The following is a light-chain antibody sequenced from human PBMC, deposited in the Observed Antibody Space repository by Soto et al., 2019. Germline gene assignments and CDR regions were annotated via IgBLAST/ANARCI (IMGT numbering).Light chain of an antibody. CDR2: DAS. CDR1: QGIRTN. CDR3: LQHDSYPRT. J-gene: IGKJ4*02. Sequence: IQMTQSPSSLSASVGDTITITCRASQGIRTNLGWYQQKPGKAPKRLMYDASSLPSGVPSRFSGNGAGTRFPLTISGLQPEAFATYYFLQHDSYPRTFGPGTKVEV. V-gene: IGKV1-17*01.